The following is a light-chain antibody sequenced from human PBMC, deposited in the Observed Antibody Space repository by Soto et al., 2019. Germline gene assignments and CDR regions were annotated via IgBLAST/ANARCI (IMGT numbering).Light chain of an antibody. J-gene: IGLJ2*01. CDR3: QSYDSSLSGVV. V-gene: IGLV1-40*01. CDR1: GSNIGAGYD. Sequence: QSALTQPPSVSGAPGQRVTISCTGSGSNIGAGYDVHWYQHLPGTAPKLLIYTNINRPSGVPDRFSASKSGTSASLAITGLQAGDEADYYCQSYDSSLSGVVFGGGTQRPS. CDR2: TNI.